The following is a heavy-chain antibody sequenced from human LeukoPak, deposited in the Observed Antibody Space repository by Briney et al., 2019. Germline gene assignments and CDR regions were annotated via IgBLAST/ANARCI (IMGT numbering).Heavy chain of an antibody. Sequence: SETLTLTCTVSGGSISRYYWSWIRQPAGKGLEWIGRIYTSGSTNYNPSLKSRVTMSVDTSKNQFSLKLSSVTAADTAVYYCARDVRYCSSTSCLYYFDYWGQGTLVTVSS. V-gene: IGHV4-4*07. D-gene: IGHD2-2*01. CDR1: GGSISRYY. J-gene: IGHJ4*02. CDR3: ARDVRYCSSTSCLYYFDY. CDR2: IYTSGST.